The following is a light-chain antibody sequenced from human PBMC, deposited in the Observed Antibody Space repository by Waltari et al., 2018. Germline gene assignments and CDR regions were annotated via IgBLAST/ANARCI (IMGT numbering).Light chain of an antibody. V-gene: IGKV4-1*01. J-gene: IGKJ3*01. CDR3: QQYYNTPSFT. CDR2: WAS. CDR1: QSILYNSNNKNY. Sequence: DIVMTQSPDSLAVSLGERATINCKSSQSILYNSNNKNYLAWYQQKPGQPPKLLIYWASTLESGVPDRFSGSGSGTDFTLTISSLQAEDVAVYYCQQYYNTPSFTFGPGTKVEIK.